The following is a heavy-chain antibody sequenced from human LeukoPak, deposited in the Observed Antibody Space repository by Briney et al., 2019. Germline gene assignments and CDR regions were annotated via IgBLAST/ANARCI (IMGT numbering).Heavy chain of an antibody. CDR1: GFTFSSYD. CDR2: TNDNGYNT. V-gene: IGHV3-64D*09. J-gene: IGHJ4*02. CDR3: VKDLSGSFPFDQ. Sequence: AGGSLRLSCAASGFTFSSYDMNWVRQAPGKGLEYLAITNDNGYNTDYAGSVKGRFTVARDNSKNTLYLQMSSLRPEDTAVYYCVKDLSGSFPFDQWGQGTLVTVSS. D-gene: IGHD1-26*01.